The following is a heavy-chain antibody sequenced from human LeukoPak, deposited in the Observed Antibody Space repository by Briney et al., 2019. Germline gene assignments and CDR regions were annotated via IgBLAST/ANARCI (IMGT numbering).Heavy chain of an antibody. D-gene: IGHD5-12*01. V-gene: IGHV3-23*01. CDR3: AKSGYAFYYYYGMDV. J-gene: IGHJ6*02. CDR2: ISGSATST. CDR1: GFTFSSYA. Sequence: GGSLRLSCTTSGFTFSSYAMSWVRQAPGKGLEWVSAISGSATSTKSADSVKGRFTISRDNAKNSLYLQMNSLRAEDTAVYYCAKSGYAFYYYYGMDVWGQGTTVTVSS.